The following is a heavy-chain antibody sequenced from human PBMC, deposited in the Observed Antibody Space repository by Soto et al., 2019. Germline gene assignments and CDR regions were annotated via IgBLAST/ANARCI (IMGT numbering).Heavy chain of an antibody. D-gene: IGHD3-16*01. CDR3: ARVGIYDYVWGSSYYYFDY. V-gene: IGHV3-53*01. CDR2: IYSGGST. CDR1: GVTYNKAW. J-gene: IGHJ4*02. Sequence: GGSLRLSCAASGVTYNKAWMNWVSQAPGKGLEWVSVIYSGGSTYYADSVKGRFTISRDNSKNTLYLQMNSLRAEDTAVYYCARVGIYDYVWGSSYYYFDYWGQGTLVTVSS.